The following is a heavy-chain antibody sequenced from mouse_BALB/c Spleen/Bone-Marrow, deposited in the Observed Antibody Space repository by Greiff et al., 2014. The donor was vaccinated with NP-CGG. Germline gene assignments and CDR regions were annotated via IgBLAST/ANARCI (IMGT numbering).Heavy chain of an antibody. CDR3: ARGNYYDYDYFDY. D-gene: IGHD2-4*01. CDR2: INPYNDGT. J-gene: IGHJ2*01. V-gene: IGHV1-14*01. CDR1: GYTFTSYV. Sequence: QLQESGPELVKPGASVKMSCKASGYTFTSYVMHWVKQKPGQGLEWIGYINPYNDGTTYNEKFKGKATLTSDKSSSTAYMELXSLXXXDSAVYYCARGNYYDYDYFDYWGQGTTLTVSS.